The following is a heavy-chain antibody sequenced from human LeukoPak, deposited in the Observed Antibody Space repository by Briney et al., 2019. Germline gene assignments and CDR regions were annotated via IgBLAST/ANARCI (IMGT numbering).Heavy chain of an antibody. V-gene: IGHV1-18*01. CDR1: GYTLTSYG. D-gene: IGHD3-22*01. Sequence: ASVKVSCKASGYTLTSYGISWVRQAPGQGLEWMGWISAYNGNTNNAQKLQGRVTMTTDTSTSTAYMELRSLRSDDTAVYYCAREFSSGYYEPWGQGTLVTVSS. CDR2: ISAYNGNT. CDR3: AREFSSGYYEP. J-gene: IGHJ5*02.